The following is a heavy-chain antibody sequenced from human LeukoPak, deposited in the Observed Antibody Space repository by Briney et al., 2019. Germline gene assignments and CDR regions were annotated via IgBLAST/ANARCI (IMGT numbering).Heavy chain of an antibody. V-gene: IGHV1-8*03. CDR3: AVGYSSGWYPIDY. Sequence: ASVKVSCKASGGTFSSYDINWVRQATGQGLEWMGWMNPNSGNTGYAQKFQGRVTITRNTSISTAYMELSSLRSEDTAVYYCAVGYSSGWYPIDYWGQGTLVTVSS. J-gene: IGHJ4*02. CDR2: MNPNSGNT. D-gene: IGHD6-19*01. CDR1: GGTFSSYD.